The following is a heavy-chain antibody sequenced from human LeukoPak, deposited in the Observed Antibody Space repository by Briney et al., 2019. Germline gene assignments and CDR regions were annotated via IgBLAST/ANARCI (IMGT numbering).Heavy chain of an antibody. D-gene: IGHD1-26*01. Sequence: ASVKVSCKASGYTFTSYGISWVRQAPGQGLEGMGWISAYNGNTNYAQKLQGRVTMTTDTSTSTAYMELRSLRSDDTAVYYCARVMGGSYRGNWFDPWGQGTLVTVSS. CDR3: ARVMGGSYRGNWFDP. V-gene: IGHV1-18*01. CDR2: ISAYNGNT. J-gene: IGHJ5*02. CDR1: GYTFTSYG.